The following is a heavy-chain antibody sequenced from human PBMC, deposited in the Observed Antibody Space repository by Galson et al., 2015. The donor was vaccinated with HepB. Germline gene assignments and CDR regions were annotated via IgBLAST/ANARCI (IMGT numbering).Heavy chain of an antibody. CDR1: GFTFSSYS. CDR2: ISYDGSNK. D-gene: IGHD1-26*01. V-gene: IGHV3-30*18. Sequence: SLRLSCAASGFTFSSYSMHWVRQAPGKGLEWVAVISYDGSNKYYADSVKGRFTISRDNSKNTLYLQMNSLRAEDTAVYYCAKDRSYYYHYGMDVWGQGATVTVSS. J-gene: IGHJ6*02. CDR3: AKDRSYYYHYGMDV.